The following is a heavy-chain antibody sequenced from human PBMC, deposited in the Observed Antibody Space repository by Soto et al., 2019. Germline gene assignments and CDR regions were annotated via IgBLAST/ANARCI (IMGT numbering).Heavy chain of an antibody. Sequence: SVEVSFKASRGTFSSYAISWVRQAPVQGLEWMGGIIPIFGTANYAQKFQGRVTITADESTSTAYMELSSLRSEDTAVYYCARDRKGYRKMATNYYYYGMDVWGQGTKVTVYS. J-gene: IGHJ6*02. V-gene: IGHV1-69*13. CDR2: IIPIFGTA. CDR3: ARDRKGYRKMATNYYYYGMDV. CDR1: RGTFSSYA. D-gene: IGHD5-12*01.